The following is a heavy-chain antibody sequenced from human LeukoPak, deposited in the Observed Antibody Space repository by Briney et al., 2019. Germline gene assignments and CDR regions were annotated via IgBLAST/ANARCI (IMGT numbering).Heavy chain of an antibody. CDR3: ARGSSGWRFYYYYMDV. CDR2: INHSGST. CDR1: GGSFSGYY. V-gene: IGHV4-34*01. D-gene: IGHD6-19*01. Sequence: SETLSLTCAVYGGSFSGYYWSWIRQPPGKGLEWIGEINHSGSTNYNPSLKSRVTISVDTSKNQFSLKLSSVTAADTAVYYCARGSSGWRFYYYYMDVWGKGATVTISS. J-gene: IGHJ6*03.